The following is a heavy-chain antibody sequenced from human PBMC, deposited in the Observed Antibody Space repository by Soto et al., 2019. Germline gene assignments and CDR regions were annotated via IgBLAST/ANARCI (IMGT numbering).Heavy chain of an antibody. CDR2: ISGSGGST. D-gene: IGHD3-16*02. CDR1: GFTFSSYA. V-gene: IGHV3-23*01. CDR3: AKAPFILGELSLPSYYFDY. Sequence: GGSLRLSCAASGFTFSSYAMSWVRQAPGKGLEWVSAISGSGGSTYYADSVKGRFTISRDNSKNTLYLQMNSLRAEDTAVYYCAKAPFILGELSLPSYYFDYWGQGTLVTVSS. J-gene: IGHJ4*02.